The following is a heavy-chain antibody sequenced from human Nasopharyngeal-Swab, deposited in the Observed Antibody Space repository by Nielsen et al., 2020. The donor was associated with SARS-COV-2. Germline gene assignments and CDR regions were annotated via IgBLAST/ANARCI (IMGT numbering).Heavy chain of an antibody. J-gene: IGHJ6*02. Sequence: KVSCKGSGYSFTSYWISWVRQMPGKGLEWMGRIDPSDSYTNYSPSFQGHVTISADKSISTAYLQWGSLKASDTAMYYCARPNYCSGGSCYAQNYYYYYGMDVWGQGTTVTVSS. CDR3: ARPNYCSGGSCYAQNYYYYYGMDV. D-gene: IGHD2-15*01. V-gene: IGHV5-10-1*01. CDR2: IDPSDSYT. CDR1: GYSFTSYW.